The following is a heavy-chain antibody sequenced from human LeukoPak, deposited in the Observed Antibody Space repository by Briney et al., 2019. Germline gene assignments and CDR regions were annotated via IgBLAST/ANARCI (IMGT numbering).Heavy chain of an antibody. CDR1: GGSISTYY. J-gene: IGHJ5*02. CDR2: VYHSGST. V-gene: IGHV4-59*01. CDR3: ARRGTRGYSYGRGPNWFDP. Sequence: PSETLSLTCTVSGGSISTYYWSWMRQPPGKGLEWIGYVYHSGSTNHNPSLKSRVTISVDTSKNQFSLKVSSLTAADTAVYYCARRGTRGYSYGRGPNWFDPWGQGTLVTVSS. D-gene: IGHD5-18*01.